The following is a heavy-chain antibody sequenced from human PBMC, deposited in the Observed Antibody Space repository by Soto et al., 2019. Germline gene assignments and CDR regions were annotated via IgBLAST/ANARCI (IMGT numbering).Heavy chain of an antibody. CDR3: ARAVAVPADFDY. Sequence: QVQLVQSGAEEKKPGASVKVSCKASGYTFTGYAMHWVRQAPGQRLEWMGWINAGNGNTKYSQKFQGRVTITRDTSAYTAYMELSSLRSEDTAVYYCARAVAVPADFDYWGQGTLVTVSS. V-gene: IGHV1-3*05. J-gene: IGHJ4*02. CDR1: GYTFTGYA. CDR2: INAGNGNT. D-gene: IGHD2-2*01.